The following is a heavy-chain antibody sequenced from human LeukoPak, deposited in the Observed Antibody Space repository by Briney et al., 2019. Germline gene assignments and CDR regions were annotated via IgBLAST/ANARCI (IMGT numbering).Heavy chain of an antibody. Sequence: PSETLSLTCTVSGGSINSGTNYWSWIRQPAGKGLEWIGRVYTSGSTNYNPSFKSRATISLDTSKNQSSLKLSSVTAADTAVYYCVRWDDSAWAFGNWGPGTLVTVSS. CDR2: VYTSGST. D-gene: IGHD6-19*01. CDR3: VRWDDSAWAFGN. J-gene: IGHJ4*02. V-gene: IGHV4-61*02. CDR1: GGSINSGTNY.